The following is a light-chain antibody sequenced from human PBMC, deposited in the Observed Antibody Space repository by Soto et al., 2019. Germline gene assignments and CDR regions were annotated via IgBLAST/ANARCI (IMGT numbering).Light chain of an antibody. CDR1: QSVSGY. CDR2: RIF. Sequence: EIVMTQSPGTVSVFPGETVTLSCRASQSVSGYLDWFHQKPGQAPRLVLLRIFTRAIGVPARFSGSGSETEFTLTISGLQSEDSGVYYCLQHYSWPWTFGQET. CDR3: LQHYSWPWT. V-gene: IGKV3-15*01. J-gene: IGKJ1*01.